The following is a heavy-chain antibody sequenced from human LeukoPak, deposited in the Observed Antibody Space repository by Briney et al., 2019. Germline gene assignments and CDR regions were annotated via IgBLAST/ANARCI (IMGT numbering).Heavy chain of an antibody. V-gene: IGHV3-48*04. J-gene: IGHJ4*02. Sequence: AGGSLRLSCAASGFTFSSYGMTWVRQAPGKGLEWVSYISSSSSTIYYAESVKGRFTISRDNAKNSLSLQMNSLRAEDTAVYYCARGFTGWVTSPIDYWGQGALVTVSS. D-gene: IGHD2-2*01. CDR2: ISSSSSTI. CDR1: GFTFSSYG. CDR3: ARGFTGWVTSPIDY.